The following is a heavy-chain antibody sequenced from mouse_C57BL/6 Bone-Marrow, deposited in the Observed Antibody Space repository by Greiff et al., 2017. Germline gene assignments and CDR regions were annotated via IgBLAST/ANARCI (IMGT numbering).Heavy chain of an antibody. CDR3: AILPSYFDY. V-gene: IGHV5-4*01. D-gene: IGHD1-1*01. CDR1: GFTFSSYA. J-gene: IGHJ2*01. CDR2: ISDGGSYT. Sequence: EVQLVESGGGLVKPGGSLKLSCAASGFTFSSYAMSWVRQTPEKRLEWVATISDGGSYTYYPDNVKGRFTISRDNAKNNLYLQMSHLKSEDTAMYYCAILPSYFDYGGQGTTLTVSS.